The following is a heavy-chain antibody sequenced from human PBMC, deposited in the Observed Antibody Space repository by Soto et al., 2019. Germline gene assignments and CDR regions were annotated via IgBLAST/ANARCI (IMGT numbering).Heavy chain of an antibody. D-gene: IGHD2-15*01. CDR3: AREGGFCSGGSCYGNNWFDP. CDR2: IYYSGST. CDR1: GGSINSGDYY. Sequence: PSETLSLTCTVSGGSINSGDYYWSWIRQPPGKGLEWIGYIYYSGSTYYNPSLKSRVTMSVDTSKNQFSLKLSSVTAADTAVYYCAREGGFCSGGSCYGNNWFDPWGQGTLVTVSS. J-gene: IGHJ5*02. V-gene: IGHV4-30-4*01.